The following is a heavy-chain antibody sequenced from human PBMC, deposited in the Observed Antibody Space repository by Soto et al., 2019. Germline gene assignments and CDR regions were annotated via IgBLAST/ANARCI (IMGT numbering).Heavy chain of an antibody. CDR3: AHIEPKIVAVEGHGGFDL. CDR1: GFSVSSSGEG. J-gene: IGHJ4*02. Sequence: QITLKESGPTLVKPTQTLTLTCTVSGFSVSSSGEGVGWIRQPPGKALEWLALIYWDDDKRYSPSLKSRLTITKDTAKNPVVLTSTNIAPVDTSLDYCAHIEPKIVAVEGHGGFDLWRQGTLVTVSS. CDR2: IYWDDDK. D-gene: IGHD5-12*01. V-gene: IGHV2-5*02.